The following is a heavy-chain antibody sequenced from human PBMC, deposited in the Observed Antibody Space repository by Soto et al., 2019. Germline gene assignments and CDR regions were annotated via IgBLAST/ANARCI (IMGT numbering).Heavy chain of an antibody. CDR1: GGSFSGYY. V-gene: IGHV4-34*01. CDR2: INHSGST. D-gene: IGHD5-12*01. J-gene: IGHJ4*02. Sequence: PSETLSLTCAVYGGSFSGYYWSWIRQPPGKGLEWIGEINHSGSTNYNPSLKSRVTISVDTSKNQFSLKLSSVTAADTAVYYCARGRGYSGYDQGYYFAYCGTVTLVNAPS. CDR3: ARGRGYSGYDQGYYFAY.